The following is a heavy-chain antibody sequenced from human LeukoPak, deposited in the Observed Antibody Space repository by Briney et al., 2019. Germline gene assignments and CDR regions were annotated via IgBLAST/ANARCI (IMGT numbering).Heavy chain of an antibody. CDR2: ISSSGGST. J-gene: IGHJ6*02. CDR1: GFTFSSYA. CDR3: AKNYYYGMDV. Sequence: GGSLRLSCAASGFTFSSYAMSWVRQAPGKGLEWVSAISSSGGSTYYADSVKGRFTISRDNAKNSLYLQMNSLRDEDTAVYYCAKNYYYGMDVWGQGTTVTVSS. V-gene: IGHV3-23*01.